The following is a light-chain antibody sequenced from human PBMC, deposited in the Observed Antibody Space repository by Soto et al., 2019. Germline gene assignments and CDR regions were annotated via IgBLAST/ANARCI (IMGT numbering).Light chain of an antibody. Sequence: EIVMTQSPAPLSVSPGERATLSCRASQSISNNLAWYQQRPGQAPRRLLYGASTRASGFPDRFSGSGSGTEFPLTISSLHSEDFAVYYCQQRSTWPTFGGGTKVDIK. CDR3: QQRSTWPT. J-gene: IGKJ4*01. CDR2: GAS. V-gene: IGKV3-15*01. CDR1: QSISNN.